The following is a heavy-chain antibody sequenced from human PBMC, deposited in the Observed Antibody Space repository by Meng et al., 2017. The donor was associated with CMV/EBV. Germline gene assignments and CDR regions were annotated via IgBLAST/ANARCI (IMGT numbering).Heavy chain of an antibody. CDR1: GGSISSYY. V-gene: IGHV4-4*07. Sequence: QVQSQETGPVLVKPSETLSPTCAVSGGSISSYYWSWLRQPAGKGLEWIGRIYTSGSTNYNPSLTSRVTMSVDTSKNQFSLKLSSVTAADTAVYYCARGPEVDYGDYVGLDYWGQGTLVTVSS. D-gene: IGHD4-17*01. CDR2: IYTSGST. J-gene: IGHJ4*02. CDR3: ARGPEVDYGDYVGLDY.